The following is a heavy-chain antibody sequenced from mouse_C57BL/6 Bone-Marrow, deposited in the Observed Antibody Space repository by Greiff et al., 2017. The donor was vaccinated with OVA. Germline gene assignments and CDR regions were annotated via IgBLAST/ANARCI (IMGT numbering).Heavy chain of an antibody. D-gene: IGHD1-1*01. CDR2: ISSGSSTI. CDR3: ARGGNLLRYKGYFDV. J-gene: IGHJ1*03. Sequence: EVNVVESGGGLVKPGGSLKLSCAASGFTFSDYGMHWVRQAPEKGLEWVAYISSGSSTIYYADTVKGRFTISRDNAKNTLFLQMTSLRSEDTAMYYCARGGNLLRYKGYFDVWGTGTTVTVSS. V-gene: IGHV5-17*01. CDR1: GFTFSDYG.